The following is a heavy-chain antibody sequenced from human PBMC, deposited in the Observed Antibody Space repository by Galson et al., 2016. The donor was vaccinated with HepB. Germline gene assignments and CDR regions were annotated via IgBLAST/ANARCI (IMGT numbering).Heavy chain of an antibody. CDR2: ISNDGNNK. J-gene: IGHJ4*01. CDR1: GFRFGTYA. V-gene: IGHV3-30*04. Sequence: SLRLSCAASGFRFGTYAMHWVRQAPGKGLEWVAGISNDGNNKYYIDSAKGRFTISRDNLRNTLYLQLSSLRAEDTGVYYCARDGGAAWIQLWFDNWGHGTVVTVSP. CDR3: ARDGGAAWIQLWFDN. D-gene: IGHD5-18*01.